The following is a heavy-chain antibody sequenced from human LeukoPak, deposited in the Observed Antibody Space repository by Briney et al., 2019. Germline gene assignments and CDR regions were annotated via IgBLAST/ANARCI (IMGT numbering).Heavy chain of an antibody. CDR1: GYTFTGYY. CDR2: INPNSGGT. CDR3: ARDGNGLGELSSNYYYYCYMDV. Sequence: GASVKVSCKASGYTFTGYYMHWVRQAPGQGLEWMGWINPNSGGTNYAQKFQGRVTMTRDTSISTAYMELSRLRSDDTAVYYCARDGNGLGELSSNYYYYCYMDVWGKGTTVTVSS. J-gene: IGHJ6*03. V-gene: IGHV1-2*02. D-gene: IGHD3-16*02.